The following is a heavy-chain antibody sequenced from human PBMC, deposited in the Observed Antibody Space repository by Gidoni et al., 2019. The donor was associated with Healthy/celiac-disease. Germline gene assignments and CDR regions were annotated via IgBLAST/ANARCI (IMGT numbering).Heavy chain of an antibody. Sequence: QVQLVQSWAPVKQPGSPAKVSCEPSGCTFRSYSISWVRQASGQGLEWMGGIIPIFGTANYAQKVQGRVTIAADKSTSTAYRELSSLRSEDTAVYYCARMGVGGVVVPAAHGYFDYWGQGTLVTVSS. CDR3: ARMGVGGVVVPAAHGYFDY. J-gene: IGHJ4*02. CDR2: IIPIFGTA. CDR1: GCTFRSYS. V-gene: IGHV1-69*06. D-gene: IGHD2-2*01.